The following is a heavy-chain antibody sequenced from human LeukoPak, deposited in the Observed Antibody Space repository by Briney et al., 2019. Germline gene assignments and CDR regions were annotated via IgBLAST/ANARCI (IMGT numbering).Heavy chain of an antibody. CDR1: GFTFSSYG. CDR2: MRYDGSNK. D-gene: IGHD3-22*01. J-gene: IGHJ3*02. Sequence: SGGSLRLSCAASGFTFSSYGMHWVRQAPGKGLEGVAFMRYDGSNKYYADSVKGRFTISRDNSKNTLYLQMNSLRAEDTAVYYCAKVADYYDSSGSGSAFDIWGQGTMVTVSS. CDR3: AKVADYYDSSGSGSAFDI. V-gene: IGHV3-30*02.